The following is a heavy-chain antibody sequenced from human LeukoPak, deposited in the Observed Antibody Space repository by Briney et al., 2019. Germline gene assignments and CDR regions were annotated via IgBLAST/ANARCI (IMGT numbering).Heavy chain of an antibody. CDR3: AKIQWPNVDMFFDH. CDR2: ISGSGGST. D-gene: IGHD6-19*01. J-gene: IGHJ4*02. Sequence: GGSLRLSCAASGFTFSNYAMSWVRQAPGKGLEWVSAISGSGGSTYYADSVKGRFTISRDDYKNTVYLQMNSLRVEDTAIYYCAKIQWPNVDMFFDHWGQGSLVTVSS. V-gene: IGHV3-23*01. CDR1: GFTFSNYA.